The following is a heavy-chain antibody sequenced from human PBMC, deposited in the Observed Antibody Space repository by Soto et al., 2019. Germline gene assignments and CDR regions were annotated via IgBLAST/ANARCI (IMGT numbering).Heavy chain of an antibody. CDR1: GFTFSSYG. D-gene: IGHD3-10*01. V-gene: IGHV3-30*18. J-gene: IGHJ6*03. CDR3: AKAMVRGVIPKVGYYYYYMDV. CDR2: ISYDGSNK. Sequence: GGSLRLSCAASGFTFSSYGMHWVRQAPGKGLEWVAVISYDGSNKYYADSVKGRFTISRDNSKNTLYLQMNSLRAEDTAVYYCAKAMVRGVIPKVGYYYYYMDVWGKGTTVTVSS.